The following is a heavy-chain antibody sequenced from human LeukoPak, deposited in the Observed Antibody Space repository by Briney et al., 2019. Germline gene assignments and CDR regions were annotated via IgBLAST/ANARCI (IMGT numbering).Heavy chain of an antibody. CDR2: IKHDGSGP. V-gene: IGHV3-7*01. CDR1: GFRFSNYW. Sequence: PGGSLRLFCAVSGFRFSNYWMTWVRQAPGKGLEWVANIKHDGSGPSYLDSVKGRFTISRDNARNLLSLQMSSLRAEHTAVYYCARAREITVSGTDYFDYWGQGALVTVSS. CDR3: ARAREITVSGTDYFDY. D-gene: IGHD6-19*01. J-gene: IGHJ4*02.